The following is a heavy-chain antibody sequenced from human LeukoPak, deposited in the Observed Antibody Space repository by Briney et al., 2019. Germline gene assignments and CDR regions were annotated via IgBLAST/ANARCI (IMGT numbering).Heavy chain of an antibody. CDR1: GFAYSNYA. CDR2: ISTNGGST. J-gene: IGHJ3*02. CDR3: ARAVRLLRDAFDI. Sequence: GGSLRLSCAASGFAYSNYAMYWVRQAPGKGLEYVSAISTNGGSTYYANSVKGRFTISRDNSKNTLYLQMGSLRAEDMAVYYCARAVRLLRDAFDIWGQGTMVTVSS. D-gene: IGHD2-15*01. V-gene: IGHV3-64*01.